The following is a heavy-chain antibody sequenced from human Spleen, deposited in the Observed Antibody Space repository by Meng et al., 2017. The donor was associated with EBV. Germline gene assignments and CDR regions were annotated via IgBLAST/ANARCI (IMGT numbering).Heavy chain of an antibody. CDR2: INPSAATT. CDR1: GYTFTSHF. Sequence: QVQLVQSGAEMKKPGASVKVSCKASGYTFTSHFIHWVRQAPGQGPEWMGIINPSAATTRYAQKFEARVSMTRDTSSTTVYMELTSLTSKDTAVYYCARDFSGTYPSLVDFWGQGTLVTVSS. CDR3: ARDFSGTYPSLVDF. D-gene: IGHD1-26*01. V-gene: IGHV1-46*01. J-gene: IGHJ4*02.